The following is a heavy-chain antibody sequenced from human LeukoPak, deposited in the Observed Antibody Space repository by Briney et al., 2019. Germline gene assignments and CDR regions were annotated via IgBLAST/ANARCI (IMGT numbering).Heavy chain of an antibody. CDR2: INPSGGST. J-gene: IGHJ4*02. D-gene: IGHD4-17*01. Sequence: GASVKVSCKASGYTFTSYYMHWVRQAPGQGLEWMGIINPSGGSTSYAQKFQGRVTITADKSTSTAYMELSSLRSEDTAVYYCARPDDYGDYYDYWGQGTLVTVSS. CDR1: GYTFTSYY. V-gene: IGHV1-46*01. CDR3: ARPDDYGDYYDY.